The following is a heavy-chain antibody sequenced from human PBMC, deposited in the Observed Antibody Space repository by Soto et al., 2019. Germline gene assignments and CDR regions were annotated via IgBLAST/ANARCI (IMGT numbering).Heavy chain of an antibody. CDR2: ISDDGSNK. D-gene: IGHD6-13*01. Sequence: QVQLVESGGGVVQPGRSLRLSCAASGFTFSSYGMHWVRQAPGKGREWVAVISDDGSNKYYADSVKGRFTISRDNSKNTLYLQMNSLRAEDTAVYYCAKVGSSWELDAFDIWGQGTMVTVSS. J-gene: IGHJ3*02. CDR3: AKVGSSWELDAFDI. V-gene: IGHV3-30*18. CDR1: GFTFSSYG.